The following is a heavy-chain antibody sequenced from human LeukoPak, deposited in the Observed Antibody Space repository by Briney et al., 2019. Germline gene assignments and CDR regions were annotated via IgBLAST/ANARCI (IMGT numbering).Heavy chain of an antibody. J-gene: IGHJ4*02. Sequence: SETLSLTCAVYGGPFSGYYWSWIRQPPGKGLEWIGEINHSGSTNYNPSLKSRVTISVDTSKNQFSLKLSSVTAADTAVYYCARDAPMVTAQFDYWGQGTLVTVSS. CDR2: INHSGST. CDR3: ARDAPMVTAQFDY. D-gene: IGHD5-18*01. V-gene: IGHV4-34*01. CDR1: GGPFSGYY.